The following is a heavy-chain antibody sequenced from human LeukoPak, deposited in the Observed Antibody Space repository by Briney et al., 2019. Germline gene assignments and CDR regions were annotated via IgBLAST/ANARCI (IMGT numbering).Heavy chain of an antibody. CDR2: ISGSGDST. J-gene: IGHJ4*02. CDR3: ANDGPRYCTSTSCYAPLDS. Sequence: GGSLRLSCAASGFTFSSYAMTWVRQAPGKGLEWASVISGSGDSTYYADSVKGRFTISRDNSKNTLYLQMNSLRAEDTAVYYCANDGPRYCTSTSCYAPLDSWGQGTQVTVSS. V-gene: IGHV3-23*01. D-gene: IGHD2-2*01. CDR1: GFTFSSYA.